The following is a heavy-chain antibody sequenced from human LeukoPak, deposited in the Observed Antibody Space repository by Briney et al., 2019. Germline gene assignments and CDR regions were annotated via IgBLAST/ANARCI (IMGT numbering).Heavy chain of an antibody. CDR2: IWYDGSNK. J-gene: IGHJ4*02. D-gene: IGHD6-19*01. CDR3: ASVSSGWYEGGLSY. Sequence: GGSLRLSCAASGFTFSSYSMNWVRQAPCKGLEWVAVIWYDGSNKYYADSVKGRFTISRGNSKNTLYLQMNSLRAEDTAVYYCASVSSGWYEGGLSYWGQGALVTVSS. V-gene: IGHV3-33*08. CDR1: GFTFSSYS.